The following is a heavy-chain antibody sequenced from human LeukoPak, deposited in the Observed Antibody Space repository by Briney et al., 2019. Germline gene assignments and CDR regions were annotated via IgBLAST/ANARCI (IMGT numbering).Heavy chain of an antibody. D-gene: IGHD4/OR15-4a*01. Sequence: ASVKVSCKASGYPFNGDYVHGVRQAPGQGLEWMGWINPHSGGTNYAQKFQGRVTMIRDTSISTAYMELGTLRSDDTAVYYCARDGYDYAGGSVYWGQGTLVTVSS. CDR1: GYPFNGDY. CDR3: ARDGYDYAGGSVY. CDR2: INPHSGGT. V-gene: IGHV1-2*02. J-gene: IGHJ4*02.